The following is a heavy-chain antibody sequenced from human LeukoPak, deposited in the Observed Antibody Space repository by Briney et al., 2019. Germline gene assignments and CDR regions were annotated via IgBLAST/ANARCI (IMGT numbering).Heavy chain of an antibody. Sequence: GGSLRLSCAASGFTFSYYNINWVRQAPGKGLEWVSSISSSSSYIYYADSVKGRFTISRDNAKNSLYLQMNSLRAEDTAVYYCARDPGSLRYYWGQGTLVTVSS. D-gene: IGHD1-26*01. J-gene: IGHJ4*02. CDR1: GFTFSYYN. V-gene: IGHV3-21*01. CDR2: ISSSSSYI. CDR3: ARDPGSLRYY.